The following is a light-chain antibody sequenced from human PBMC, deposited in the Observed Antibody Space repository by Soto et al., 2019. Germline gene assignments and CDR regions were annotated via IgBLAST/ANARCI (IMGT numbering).Light chain of an antibody. J-gene: IGKJ4*01. CDR3: QQRDTCLT. CDR1: KDISMY. CDR2: DAS. Sequence: IQMTQSPSSLSASVGDRVTITCQASKDISMYLNWYRQKPGQAPEVLIYDASKLARGVPSRFSGSGSGTHFTFTVTRLQPVDFSTYYCQQRDTCLTFGGGTTVEV. V-gene: IGKV1-33*01.